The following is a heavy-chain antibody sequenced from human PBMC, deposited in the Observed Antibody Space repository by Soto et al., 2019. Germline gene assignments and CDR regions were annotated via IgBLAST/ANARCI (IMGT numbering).Heavy chain of an antibody. CDR3: ARGAPLWFGEPLVDY. Sequence: QVQLVESGGGVVQPGRSLRLSCAASGFTFSSYGMQWVRQAPGKGLEWVAVIWYDGSNKYYADSVKGRFTISRDNSKNTLYLQMNSLRAEDTAVYYCARGAPLWFGEPLVDYWGQGTLVTVSS. CDR2: IWYDGSNK. CDR1: GFTFSSYG. J-gene: IGHJ4*02. V-gene: IGHV3-33*01. D-gene: IGHD3-10*01.